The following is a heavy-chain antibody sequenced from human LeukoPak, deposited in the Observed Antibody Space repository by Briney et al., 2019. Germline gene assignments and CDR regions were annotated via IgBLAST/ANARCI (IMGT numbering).Heavy chain of an antibody. CDR2: ISSSSSYI. Sequence: GGSLRLSCAASGFTFSSYSMNWVRQAPGKGLEWVSSISSSSSYIYYADSVKGRFTISRDNAKNSLYLQMNSLRAEDTAVYYCARAWSSGYYALGYWGQGTLVTVSS. D-gene: IGHD3-22*01. V-gene: IGHV3-21*01. CDR1: GFTFSSYS. CDR3: ARAWSSGYYALGY. J-gene: IGHJ4*02.